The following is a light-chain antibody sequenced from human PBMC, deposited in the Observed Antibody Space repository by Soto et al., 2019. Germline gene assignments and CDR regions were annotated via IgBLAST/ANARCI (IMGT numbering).Light chain of an antibody. CDR3: HQRSNWPRIT. J-gene: IGKJ5*01. CDR2: GAF. Sequence: EIVLTQSPGTLSLSPGERATLSCRASQSVRSSYLAWYQQKPGQAPWLLIYGAFNRATGIPDRFSGSGSGTDFTLTISRLEPEDSALYYCHQRSNWPRITFGQGTRLEIK. CDR1: QSVRSSY. V-gene: IGKV3D-20*02.